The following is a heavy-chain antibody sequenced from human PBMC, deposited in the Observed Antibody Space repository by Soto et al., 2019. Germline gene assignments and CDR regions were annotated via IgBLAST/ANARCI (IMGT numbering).Heavy chain of an antibody. V-gene: IGHV1-69*12. Sequence: QVHLVQSGAEVKKPGSSVKVSCKAPGGTFSNHAINWVRQAPGQGLEWMGRIIPIFSTTNYAQKFQGRVTMTADESTITAYLELSSLKQDDTAVYYCAREVAADGTFREDVFDIWGQGTWVTVSS. D-gene: IGHD6-13*01. CDR2: IIPIFSTT. CDR3: AREVAADGTFREDVFDI. CDR1: GGTFSNHA. J-gene: IGHJ3*02.